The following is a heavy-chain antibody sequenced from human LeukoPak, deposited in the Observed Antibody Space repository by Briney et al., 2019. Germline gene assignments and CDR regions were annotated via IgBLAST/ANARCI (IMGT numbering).Heavy chain of an antibody. Sequence: SETLSLTCTVSGGSINNFYWSWIRQPPGKGLEWIGDIFYSGSTNYNPSLESRVTISIDTSKNQFSLKVNSLTAADTAVYYCARTGYYASGSSYYYGMDVWGQGTTVTVSS. D-gene: IGHD3-10*01. CDR3: ARTGYYASGSSYYYGMDV. CDR1: GGSINNFY. J-gene: IGHJ6*02. V-gene: IGHV4-59*08. CDR2: IFYSGST.